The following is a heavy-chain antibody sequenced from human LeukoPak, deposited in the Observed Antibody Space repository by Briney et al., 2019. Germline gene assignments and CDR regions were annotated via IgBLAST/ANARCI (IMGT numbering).Heavy chain of an antibody. D-gene: IGHD1-26*01. Sequence: SETLSLTCTVSGGSISPYYWSWIRQPPGKGLEWIGYVYYSGSTNYSPSLKSRVTISEDTSKNQFSLKLSSVIAADTAVYFCARNGGSYFSPFDFWGQGTLVTVSS. J-gene: IGHJ4*02. CDR2: VYYSGST. CDR1: GGSISPYY. CDR3: ARNGGSYFSPFDF. V-gene: IGHV4-59*01.